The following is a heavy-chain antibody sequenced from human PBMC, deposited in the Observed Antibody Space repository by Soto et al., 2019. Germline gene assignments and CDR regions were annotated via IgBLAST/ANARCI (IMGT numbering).Heavy chain of an antibody. J-gene: IGHJ4*02. Sequence: HPGGSLRLSCAASGFTVSSKYMSWVRQAPGKGLEWVSLIQSGGPTYYADSVKGRFTISRDTSENTLHLQMDSLRAEDTAVYYCAKYGPSSWYSAFDYWGQGTLVTVSS. CDR3: AKYGPSSWYSAFDY. CDR1: GFTVSSKY. CDR2: IQSGGPT. D-gene: IGHD6-13*01. V-gene: IGHV3-66*01.